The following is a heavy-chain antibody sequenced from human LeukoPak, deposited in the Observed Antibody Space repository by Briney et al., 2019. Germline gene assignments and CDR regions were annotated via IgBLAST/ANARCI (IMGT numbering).Heavy chain of an antibody. J-gene: IGHJ2*01. CDR2: IYHSGST. CDR3: ARAQTEMPEYNSSSRSRYFDL. D-gene: IGHD6-6*01. CDR1: GGSISSGGYS. Sequence: SETLSLTCAVSGGSISSGGYSWSWIRQPPGKGLEWIGYIYHSGSTYYNPSLKSRVTISVDRSKNQFSLKLSSVTAADTAVYYCARAQTEMPEYNSSSRSRYFDLWGRGTLVTVSS. V-gene: IGHV4-30-2*01.